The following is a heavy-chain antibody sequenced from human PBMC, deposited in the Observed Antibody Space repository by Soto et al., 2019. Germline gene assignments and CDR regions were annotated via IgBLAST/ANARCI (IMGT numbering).Heavy chain of an antibody. CDR1: GYTFNNYY. Sequence: ASVKVSCKASGYTFNNYYMHWVRQAPGQGLVWMGMISASGGSRYYAQKFQDRVTMSRDTSTSTVYMELSSLRSDDTAVYYCNRVGAIVVVTAPFDLCGQGTLVTVSS. D-gene: IGHD2-21*02. V-gene: IGHV1-46*02. J-gene: IGHJ5*02. CDR3: NRVGAIVVVTAPFDL. CDR2: ISASGGSR.